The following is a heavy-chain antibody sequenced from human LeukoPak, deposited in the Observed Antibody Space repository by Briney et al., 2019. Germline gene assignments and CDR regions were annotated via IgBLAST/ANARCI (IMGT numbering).Heavy chain of an antibody. CDR3: ARTHCGGDCYSGGFDY. CDR2: INPNSGGT. CDR1: GYTFTGYY. V-gene: IGHV1-2*02. D-gene: IGHD2-21*02. J-gene: IGHJ4*02. Sequence: GASVKVSCKASGYTFTGYYMHWVRQAPGQGLERMGWINPNSGGTNYAQKFQGRVTMTRDTSISTAYMELSRLRSDDTAVYYCARTHCGGDCYSGGFDYWGQGTLVTVSS.